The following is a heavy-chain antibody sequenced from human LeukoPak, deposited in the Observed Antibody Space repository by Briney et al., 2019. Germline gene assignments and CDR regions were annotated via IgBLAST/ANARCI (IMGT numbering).Heavy chain of an antibody. CDR1: GFTFSSSA. D-gene: IGHD3-10*01. Sequence: PGGSLRLSCAASGFTFSSSAMSWVRQAPGKGLEWVSSISGSGVSTYYADSVEGRFTISRDNFKNTLYLQMNGLRAEDTAVYYCARYYGSGTYFDYWGQGTLVTVSS. CDR2: ISGSGVST. V-gene: IGHV3-23*01. CDR3: ARYYGSGTYFDY. J-gene: IGHJ4*02.